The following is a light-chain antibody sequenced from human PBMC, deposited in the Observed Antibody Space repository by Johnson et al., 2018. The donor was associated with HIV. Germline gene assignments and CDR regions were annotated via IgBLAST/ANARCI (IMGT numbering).Light chain of an antibody. CDR3: GTWDSSLNPHYV. CDR2: EKN. V-gene: IGLV1-51*02. J-gene: IGLJ1*01. Sequence: QSVLTQPPSVSAAPGQKVTIPCSGSSSNIGNNYVSWYQQLPGTAPKLLIYEKNKRPSGIPDRLSASKSCTSVTLGITGLQPGDEADYYCGTWDSSLNPHYVFGTGTKVTVL. CDR1: SSNIGNNY.